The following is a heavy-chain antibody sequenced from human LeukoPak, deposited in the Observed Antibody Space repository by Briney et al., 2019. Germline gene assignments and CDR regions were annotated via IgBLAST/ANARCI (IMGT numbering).Heavy chain of an antibody. J-gene: IGHJ2*01. CDR2: IEKDGSAT. Sequence: GSLRLSCAASGFTFSIYGMSWVRQAPGKGLEWVAKIEKDGSATYYVDSMKGRFTVSRDNAANSLYLQMSNLGVEDTAVYSCARAGVTNQLGETYWYFDLWGRGTLVTVSS. D-gene: IGHD1-1*01. CDR3: ARAGVTNQLGETYWYFDL. V-gene: IGHV3-7*01. CDR1: GFTFSIYG.